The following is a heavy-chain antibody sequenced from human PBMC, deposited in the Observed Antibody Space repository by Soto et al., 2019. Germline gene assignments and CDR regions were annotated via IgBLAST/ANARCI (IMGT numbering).Heavy chain of an antibody. CDR3: ARGDNCGGDCPPDY. J-gene: IGHJ4*02. V-gene: IGHV1-8*01. Sequence: AASVKVSCKASGYTFTSYDINWVRQATGQGLEWMGWMNPNSGNTGYAQKFQGRVTMTRNTSISTAYMELSSLRSEDTAVYYCARGDNCGGDCPPDYWGQGTLVTVSS. D-gene: IGHD2-21*02. CDR1: GYTFTSYD. CDR2: MNPNSGNT.